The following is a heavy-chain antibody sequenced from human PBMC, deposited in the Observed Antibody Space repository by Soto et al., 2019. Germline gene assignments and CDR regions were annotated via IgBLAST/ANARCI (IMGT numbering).Heavy chain of an antibody. Sequence: SETLSLTCTVSGGSISSYYWSWIRQPPGKGLEWIGYIYYSGSTNYNPSLKSRVTISVDTSKNQFSLKLSSVTAADTAVYYCAREDRGALDIWGQGTMVTVSS. CDR2: IYYSGST. CDR1: GGSISSYY. V-gene: IGHV4-59*01. J-gene: IGHJ3*02. CDR3: AREDRGALDI. D-gene: IGHD1-26*01.